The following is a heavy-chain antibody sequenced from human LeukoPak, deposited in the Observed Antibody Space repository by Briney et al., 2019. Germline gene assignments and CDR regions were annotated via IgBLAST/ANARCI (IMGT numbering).Heavy chain of an antibody. CDR2: IYPGDSDT. D-gene: IGHD3-22*01. J-gene: IGHJ4*02. V-gene: IGHV5-51*01. Sequence: GESLKISCKGSGYSFTSYWIGWVRQMPGKGLEWMGIIYPGDSDTRYSPSFQGQVTISADKSISTAYLQWSSLKASDTAMYYCARSYYYDSSGYLPYYFDYWGQGTLVTVSS. CDR1: GYSFTSYW. CDR3: ARSYYYDSSGYLPYYFDY.